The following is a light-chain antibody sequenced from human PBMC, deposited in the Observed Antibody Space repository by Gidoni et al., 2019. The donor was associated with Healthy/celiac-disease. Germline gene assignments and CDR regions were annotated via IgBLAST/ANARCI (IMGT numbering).Light chain of an antibody. CDR1: SSDVGGYNY. Sequence: QSALTQPASASGSPGQSITISCTGTSSDVGGYNYVSWYQQHPGKDPKLMIYEVSNRPSGVSNRFSGSKSGNTASLTISGLQAEDEADYYCSSYTSSSTLVFGGGTKLTVL. CDR2: EVS. V-gene: IGLV2-14*01. CDR3: SSYTSSSTLV. J-gene: IGLJ3*02.